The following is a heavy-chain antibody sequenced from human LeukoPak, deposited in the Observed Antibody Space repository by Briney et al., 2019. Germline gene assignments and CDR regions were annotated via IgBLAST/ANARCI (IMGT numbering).Heavy chain of an antibody. V-gene: IGHV1-69*05. CDR1: GGTFSSYA. D-gene: IGHD6-19*01. J-gene: IGHJ6*03. CDR2: IIPIFGTA. CDR3: ASEGLVRYYYYMDV. Sequence: SVKVSCKACGGTFSSYAISWVRQAPGQGLEWMGGIIPIFGTANYAQKFQGRVTITTDESTSTAYMELSSLRSEDTAVYYCASEGLVRYYYYMDVWGKGTTVTVSS.